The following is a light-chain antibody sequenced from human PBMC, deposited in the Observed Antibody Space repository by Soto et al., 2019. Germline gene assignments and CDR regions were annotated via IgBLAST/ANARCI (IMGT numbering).Light chain of an antibody. Sequence: EIVMTHSPATLSVSPCETATLSCSASQSVSSNLAWYRQKPGQAPRLLIYGASTRATGIPARFSGSGSGTEFTLTISSLQSEDFAVYYCQQYNNWPRTFGQGTKVDIK. J-gene: IGKJ1*01. CDR3: QQYNNWPRT. CDR1: QSVSSN. V-gene: IGKV3-15*01. CDR2: GAS.